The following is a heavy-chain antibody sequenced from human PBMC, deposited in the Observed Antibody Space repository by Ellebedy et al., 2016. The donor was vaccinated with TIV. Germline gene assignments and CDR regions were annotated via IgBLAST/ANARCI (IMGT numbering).Heavy chain of an antibody. V-gene: IGHV1-69*05. CDR1: GGTFSSYA. CDR2: IIPIFGTA. D-gene: IGHD6-19*01. CDR3: ARDYVPGDAVALYGMDV. Sequence: SVKVSXKASGGTFSSYAISWVRQAPGQGLEWMGGIIPIFGTANYAQKFQGRVTMTRDTSTSTVYMELSSLRSEDTAVYYCARDYVPGDAVALYGMDVWGQGTTVTVSS. J-gene: IGHJ6*02.